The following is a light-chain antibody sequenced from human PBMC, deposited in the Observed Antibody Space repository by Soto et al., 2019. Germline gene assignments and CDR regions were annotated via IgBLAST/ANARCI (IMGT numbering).Light chain of an antibody. CDR2: DAS. CDR1: QSVSSR. CDR3: QQRSNWLSIT. V-gene: IGKV3-11*01. J-gene: IGKJ5*01. Sequence: EIVMTQSPATLSVSPWERVTLSCRASQSVSSRLAWYHQKPGQSPRLLIYDASNRATGIPARFSGSGSGTDFTLTISSLEPEDFAVYYCQQRSNWLSITFGQGTRLEIK.